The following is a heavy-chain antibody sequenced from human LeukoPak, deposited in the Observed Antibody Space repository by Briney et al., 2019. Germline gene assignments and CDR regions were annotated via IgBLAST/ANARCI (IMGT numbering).Heavy chain of an antibody. D-gene: IGHD3-22*01. V-gene: IGHV3-30-3*01. CDR1: GFTFSSYA. CDR2: ISYDGSNK. CDR3: AKGGMVIAPSH. J-gene: IGHJ4*02. Sequence: PGGSLRLSCAASGFTFSSYAMHWVRQAPGKGLEWVAVISYDGSNKYYADSVKGRSTISRDNSKNTPYLQMNSLRAEDTAVYYCAKGGMVIAPSHWGQGTLVTVSS.